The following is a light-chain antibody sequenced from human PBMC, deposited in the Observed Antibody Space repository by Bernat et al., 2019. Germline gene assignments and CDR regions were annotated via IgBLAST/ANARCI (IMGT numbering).Light chain of an antibody. CDR1: QPITNY. J-gene: IGKJ1*01. CDR2: AAT. Sequence: DIQMTQSPSSLSASVGDRVTITCRASQPITNYLNWYQQKPGKAPKLLIYAATTLQRGVPSSFSGSGSGTDFTLTISSLQPEDFATYYCQQSYSIPWTFAQGTKVDIK. V-gene: IGKV1-39*01. CDR3: QQSYSIPWT.